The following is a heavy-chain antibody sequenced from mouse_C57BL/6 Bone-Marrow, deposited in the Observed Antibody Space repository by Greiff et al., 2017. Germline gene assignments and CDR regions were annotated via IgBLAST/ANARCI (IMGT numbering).Heavy chain of an antibody. J-gene: IGHJ4*01. CDR3: ARSLPYYYGAMDY. Sequence: EVQLQQSGPELVKPGASVKISCKASGYTFTDYYMNWVKQSHGKSLEWIGDINPNNGGTSYNQKFKGKATLTVDKSSSTAYMELRSLTSEDSAVYYCARSLPYYYGAMDYWGQGTSVTVSS. V-gene: IGHV1-26*01. CDR2: INPNNGGT. D-gene: IGHD1-1*01. CDR1: GYTFTDYY.